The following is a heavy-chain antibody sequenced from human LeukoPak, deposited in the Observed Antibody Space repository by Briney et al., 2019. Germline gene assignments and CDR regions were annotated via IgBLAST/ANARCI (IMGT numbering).Heavy chain of an antibody. D-gene: IGHD2-15*01. CDR3: AKDREPGYCSGGSCYSGDY. Sequence: GGSLRLSCAASGFTFSSYGMSWVRQAPGKGLEWVSAISGSGGSTYYADSVKGRFTISRDDSKNTLYLQMNSLRAEDTAVYYCAKDREPGYCSGGSCYSGDYWGQGTLVTVSS. CDR2: ISGSGGST. V-gene: IGHV3-23*01. J-gene: IGHJ4*02. CDR1: GFTFSSYG.